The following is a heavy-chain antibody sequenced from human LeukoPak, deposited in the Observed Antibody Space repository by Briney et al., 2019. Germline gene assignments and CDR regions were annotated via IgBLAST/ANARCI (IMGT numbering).Heavy chain of an antibody. D-gene: IGHD1-7*01. CDR2: IYYSGST. J-gene: IGHJ5*02. V-gene: IGHV4-59*11. Sequence: PSETLSLTCTVSGGSISSHYWSWIRQPPGKGLEWIGSIYYSGSTYYNPSLKSRVTISVDTSKNQFSLKLSSVTAADTAVYYCARDLLSPATGTTYWFDPWGQGTLVTVSS. CDR1: GGSISSHY. CDR3: ARDLLSPATGTTYWFDP.